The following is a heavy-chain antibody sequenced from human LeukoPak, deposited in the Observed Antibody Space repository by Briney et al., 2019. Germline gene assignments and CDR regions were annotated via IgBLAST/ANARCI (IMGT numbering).Heavy chain of an antibody. V-gene: IGHV3-21*01. D-gene: IGHD3-9*01. J-gene: IGHJ4*02. CDR2: ITSGGDYI. CDR1: GFTFNTFN. Sequence: GGSLRLSCAASGFTFNTFNMNWVRQAPGKGLEGVSSITSGGDYIYYADSVKGRFTTSRDNAKISLSLQLNSLRVEDTAVYYCARGHYDVLAASYKWTPDYWGQGTLVTVSS. CDR3: ARGHYDVLAASYKWTPDY.